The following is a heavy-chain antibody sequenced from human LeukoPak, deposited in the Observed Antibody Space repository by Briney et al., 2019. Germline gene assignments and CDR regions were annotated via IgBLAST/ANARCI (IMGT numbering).Heavy chain of an antibody. CDR1: GFTVSSNY. Sequence: GGSLRLSCAASGFTVSSNYTNWVRQAPGKGLEWVSVIYSGGSTYYADSVKGRFTISRDNSKNTLYLQMNSLRAEDTAVYYCARLRWYLFDYWGQGTLVTVSS. J-gene: IGHJ4*02. D-gene: IGHD4-23*01. CDR2: IYSGGST. CDR3: ARLRWYLFDY. V-gene: IGHV3-53*01.